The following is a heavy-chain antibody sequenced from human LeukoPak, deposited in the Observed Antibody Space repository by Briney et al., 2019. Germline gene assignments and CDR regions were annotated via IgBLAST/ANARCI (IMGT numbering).Heavy chain of an antibody. J-gene: IGHJ6*03. Sequence: GASVKVSCKASGYTFTSYGISWVRQAPGQGLEWMGWISAYNGNTNYAQKFQGRVTITADESTSTAYMELSSLRSEDTAVYYCARDAGGSGSYQYYYYYMDVWGKGTTVTISS. CDR3: ARDAGGSGSYQYYYYYMDV. V-gene: IGHV1-18*01. D-gene: IGHD3-10*01. CDR1: GYTFTSYG. CDR2: ISAYNGNT.